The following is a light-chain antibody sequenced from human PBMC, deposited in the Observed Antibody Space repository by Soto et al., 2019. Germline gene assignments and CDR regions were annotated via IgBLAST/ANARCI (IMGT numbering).Light chain of an antibody. V-gene: IGKV3D-20*02. CDR2: DAS. CDR1: ESVVSNY. CDR3: QQRSNWRT. Sequence: EIVLTQSPGTLSLSPGERATLSCRATESVVSNYLAWYQLKPGQAPRLLIYDASSRATGIPDRFSGSGSGTDFTLTISSPEPEDFAVYYCQQRSNWRTFGQGTKVDI. J-gene: IGKJ1*01.